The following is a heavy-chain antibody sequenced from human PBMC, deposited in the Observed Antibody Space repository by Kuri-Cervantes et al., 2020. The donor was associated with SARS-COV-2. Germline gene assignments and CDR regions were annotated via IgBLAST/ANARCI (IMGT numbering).Heavy chain of an antibody. V-gene: IGHV3-74*01. J-gene: IGHJ4*02. Sequence: GESLKISCAASGFTFSSYWMHWVRQAPGKGLVWVSRINSDGSSTSYADSVKGRFTISRDNAKNTLYLQMNSLRAEDTAVHYCARDRTILDYFDYWGQGTLVTVSS. CDR1: GFTFSSYW. CDR2: INSDGSST. D-gene: IGHD3-9*01. CDR3: ARDRTILDYFDY.